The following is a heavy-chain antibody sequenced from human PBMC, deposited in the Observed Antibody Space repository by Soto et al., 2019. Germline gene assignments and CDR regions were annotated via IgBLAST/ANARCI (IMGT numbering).Heavy chain of an antibody. Sequence: GGSLRLSCAASGFVFGIYGMHWVRQAPGKGLEWVATIGHDGNHEDYADSVKGRLSISRDNSKNTLYLQMNSLTAEDTAVYYCTRDLSIVVAGQWKHHFDYWGQGTPVTVSS. CDR2: IGHDGNHE. V-gene: IGHV3-33*01. CDR3: TRDLSIVVAGQWKHHFDY. D-gene: IGHD6-19*01. J-gene: IGHJ4*02. CDR1: GFVFGIYG.